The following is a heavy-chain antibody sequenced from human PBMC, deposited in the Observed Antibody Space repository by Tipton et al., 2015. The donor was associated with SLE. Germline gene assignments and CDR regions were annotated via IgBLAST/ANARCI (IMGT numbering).Heavy chain of an antibody. J-gene: IGHJ4*02. Sequence: TLSLTCTVSGGSISSSSYYWGWLRQPPGEGLEWIGSIYYSGSTYYNPSLKSRVTISVDTSKNQFSLKLSSVTAADTAVYYCASRGYSYGHFDYWGQGTLVTVSS. D-gene: IGHD5-18*01. CDR2: IYYSGST. V-gene: IGHV4-39*01. CDR3: ASRGYSYGHFDY. CDR1: GGSISSSSYY.